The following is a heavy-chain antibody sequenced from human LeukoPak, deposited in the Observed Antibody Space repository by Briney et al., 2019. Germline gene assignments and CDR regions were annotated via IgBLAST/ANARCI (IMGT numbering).Heavy chain of an antibody. CDR1: GGTFSSYA. CDR3: ARDWEPVSQWEAAFDI. V-gene: IGHV1-69*13. J-gene: IGHJ3*02. Sequence: SVKVSRKASGGTFSSYAISWVRQAPGQGLEWMGGIIPIFGTANYAQKFQGRVTITADESTSTAYMELSSLRSEDTAVYYCARDWEPVSQWEAAFDIWGQGTMVTVSS. CDR2: IIPIFGTA. D-gene: IGHD1-26*01.